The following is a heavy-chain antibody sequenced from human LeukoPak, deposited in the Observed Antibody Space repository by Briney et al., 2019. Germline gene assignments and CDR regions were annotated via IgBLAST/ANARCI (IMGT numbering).Heavy chain of an antibody. D-gene: IGHD3-22*01. CDR3: ARSRDDSSGYYYGNWYFDL. V-gene: IGHV4-4*07. J-gene: IGHJ2*01. Sequence: SETLSLTCTVSGGSISSYYWSWIRQPAGKGLEWIGRIYTSGSTNYNPSLKSRVTMSVDTSKNQFSLKLSSVTAADTAVYYCARSRDDSSGYYYGNWYFDLRGRGTLVTVSS. CDR2: IYTSGST. CDR1: GGSISSYY.